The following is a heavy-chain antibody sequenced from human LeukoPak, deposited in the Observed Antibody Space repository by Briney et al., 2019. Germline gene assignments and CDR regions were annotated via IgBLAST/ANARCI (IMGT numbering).Heavy chain of an antibody. CDR3: AKDRGAYWTSASNYYFDY. D-gene: IGHD4-11*01. CDR2: IRYDGSNK. CDR1: GFTFSSYG. Sequence: QPGGSLRLSCAASGFTFSSYGMHWVRQAPGKGLEWVAFIRYDGSNKYYADSVKGRFTISRDNSKNTLYLQMNSLRAEDTAVYYCAKDRGAYWTSASNYYFDYWGQGTLVTVSS. J-gene: IGHJ4*02. V-gene: IGHV3-30*02.